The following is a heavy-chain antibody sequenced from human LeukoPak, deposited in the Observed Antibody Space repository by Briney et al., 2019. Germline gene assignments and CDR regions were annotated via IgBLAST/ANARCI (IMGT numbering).Heavy chain of an antibody. CDR2: IHYSGST. CDR3: ARDDAASYYSWFGT. D-gene: IGHD1-26*01. V-gene: IGHV4-39*07. CDR1: GGSIGTSSYH. Sequence: SEILSLTCIVSGGSIGTSSYHWGWIRQTPGKGLEWIGSIHYSGSTYYNPSLKSRVTISVESTQFSLNLMSVTPADTATYYCARDDAASYYSWFGTWGQGILVTVSS. J-gene: IGHJ5*02.